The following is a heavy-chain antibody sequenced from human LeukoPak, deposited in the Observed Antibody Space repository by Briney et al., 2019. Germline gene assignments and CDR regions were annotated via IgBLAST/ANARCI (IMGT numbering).Heavy chain of an antibody. D-gene: IGHD6-13*01. CDR1: GFTFSSYE. V-gene: IGHV3-48*03. J-gene: IGHJ5*02. CDR2: ISSSGTNI. CDR3: AGGIAAAKP. Sequence: QPGGSLRISCSASGFTFSSYEMNWVRPAPGKGLEWVSYISSSGTNIYYADSVKGRFTNYRDNAKNSLYLQMNSLRAEDTAVYYCAGGIAAAKPWGQGTLVTVSS.